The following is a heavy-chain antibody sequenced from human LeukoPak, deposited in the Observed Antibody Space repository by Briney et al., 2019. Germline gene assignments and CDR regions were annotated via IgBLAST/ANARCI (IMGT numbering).Heavy chain of an antibody. CDR3: AKDYDDAFDM. D-gene: IGHD5-12*01. Sequence: GGSLRLSCAASGFTFRSYDMHWVRQAPGKGLEWVAVISYDGRNKYYPDSVKGRFTISRDNSKNTLYLQMNSLRAEDAAVYYCAKDYDDAFDMWGQGTMVTVSS. V-gene: IGHV3-30*18. CDR2: ISYDGRNK. J-gene: IGHJ3*02. CDR1: GFTFRSYD.